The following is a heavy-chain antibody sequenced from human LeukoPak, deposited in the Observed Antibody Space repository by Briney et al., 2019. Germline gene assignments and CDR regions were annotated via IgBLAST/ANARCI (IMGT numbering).Heavy chain of an antibody. D-gene: IGHD4-23*01. CDR2: EHQRTPAT. J-gene: IGHJ5*02. Sequence: KFGESLKISCTASGYSFTTSWIAWVRQMPGKGLEWVGDEHQRTPATKYGPSFQGQDTKSPDKSVNAAYLQWSSLKASITAMDFCARHEGGNPFDPWGQRTLVSVSS. CDR1: GYSFTTSW. V-gene: IGHV5-51*01. CDR3: ARHEGGNPFDP.